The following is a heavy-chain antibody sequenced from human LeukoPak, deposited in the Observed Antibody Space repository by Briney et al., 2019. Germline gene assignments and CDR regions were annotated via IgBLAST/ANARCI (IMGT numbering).Heavy chain of an antibody. D-gene: IGHD1-14*01. CDR1: GFTVITND. V-gene: IGHV3-53*01. J-gene: IGHJ4*02. CDR2: LYSDGNT. CDR3: ARGVEPLAANTLAY. Sequence: GGSLRLSCAASGFTVITNDMTWVRQATGKWLEWVSVLYSDGNTKYADSVQGRFTISRDNSKNTLYLEMNSLSPDDTAVYYCARGVEPLAANTLAYWGQGTLVTVSS.